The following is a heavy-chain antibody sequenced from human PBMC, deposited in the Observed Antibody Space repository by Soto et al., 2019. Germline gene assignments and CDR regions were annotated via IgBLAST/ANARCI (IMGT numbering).Heavy chain of an antibody. J-gene: IGHJ4*02. Sequence: QLQLQESGPGLVKPSETLSLTCTASGDSVTICDYYWGWLRQPPGKGLEWIGSIHYSGRTYYHTSLQSRVTIPGDTSKKQFSMKLTSVTAADAAVYYCAAHDSGGYYAEYWGQGTLVTVSA. CDR2: IHYSGRT. CDR3: AAHDSGGYYAEY. D-gene: IGHD3-22*01. V-gene: IGHV4-39*01. CDR1: GDSVTICDYY.